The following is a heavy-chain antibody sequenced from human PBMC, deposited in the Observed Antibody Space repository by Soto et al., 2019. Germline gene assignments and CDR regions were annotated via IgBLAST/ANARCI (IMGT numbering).Heavy chain of an antibody. CDR3: ARDTSGEAVAGNNWFDP. D-gene: IGHD6-19*01. Sequence: SQTFSLTCAVSGDSVSSNSAAWNWIRQSPSRGLEWLGRTYYRSKWYNDYAVSVKSRITINPDTSKNQFSLQLNSVTPEDTAVYYCARDTSGEAVAGNNWFDPWGQGTLVTVSS. J-gene: IGHJ5*02. CDR1: GDSVSSNSAA. CDR2: TYYRSKWYN. V-gene: IGHV6-1*01.